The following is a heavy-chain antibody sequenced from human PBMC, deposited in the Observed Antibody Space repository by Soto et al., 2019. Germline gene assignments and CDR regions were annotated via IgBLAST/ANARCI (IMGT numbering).Heavy chain of an antibody. D-gene: IGHD2-21*02. CDR3: ARHDGDSLDCGLDY. V-gene: IGHV1-69*01. CDR1: GGNFNSYA. CDR2: FTPTSRTP. Sequence: VQLVQSGTEVKQPGSSVRVSCRASGGNFNSYAFSWVRQAPGQGLEWMGGFTPTSRTPKYAQKFEDRSTITADDTSATYYMGLRSLSSDDTAMYFCARHDGDSLDCGLDYWGQGTRVNVSS. J-gene: IGHJ4*02.